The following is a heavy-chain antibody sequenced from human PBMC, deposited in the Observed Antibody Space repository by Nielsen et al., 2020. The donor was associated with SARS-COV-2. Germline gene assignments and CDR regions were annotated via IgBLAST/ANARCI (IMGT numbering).Heavy chain of an antibody. CDR3: AGIVAGNVY. V-gene: IGHV3-64*01. Sequence: GESLKISCAASGFTFSSYSMNWVRQAPGKGLEYVSAISSNGGSTYYANSVKGRFTISRDNSKNTLYLQMGSLRAEDMAVYYCAGIVAGNVYWGQGTLVTVTS. CDR2: ISSNGGST. D-gene: IGHD6-19*01. J-gene: IGHJ4*02. CDR1: GFTFSSYS.